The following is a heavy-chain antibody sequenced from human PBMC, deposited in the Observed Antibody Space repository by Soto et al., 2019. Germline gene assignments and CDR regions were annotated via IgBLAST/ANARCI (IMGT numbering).Heavy chain of an antibody. Sequence: QVQLQESGPGLVKPSQTLSLTCTVSGDSISGGAYWSWIRQHPGKGLEWIGYIYYSGSTYYNPSLKSRVTISVDKSKNQFSLKLSSVTAADTAVYYCASTAGILLWFGEARYYFDYWGQGTLVTV. CDR1: GDSISGGAY. J-gene: IGHJ4*02. CDR2: IYYSGST. D-gene: IGHD3-10*01. V-gene: IGHV4-31*03. CDR3: ASTAGILLWFGEARYYFDY.